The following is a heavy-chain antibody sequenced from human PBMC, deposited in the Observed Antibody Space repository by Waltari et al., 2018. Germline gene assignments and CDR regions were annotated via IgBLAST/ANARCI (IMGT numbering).Heavy chain of an antibody. D-gene: IGHD6-25*01. Sequence: QVQLVQSGAEVKKPGSAVHVACKAAGGTFSSYAISWVRQAPGQGLEWMGGIIPIFGTANYAQKFQGRVTITTDESTSTAYMELSSLRSEDTAVYYCARDRRSEGLLDYWGQGTLVTVSS. V-gene: IGHV1-69*05. CDR3: ARDRRSEGLLDY. CDR2: IIPIFGTA. J-gene: IGHJ4*02. CDR1: GGTFSSYA.